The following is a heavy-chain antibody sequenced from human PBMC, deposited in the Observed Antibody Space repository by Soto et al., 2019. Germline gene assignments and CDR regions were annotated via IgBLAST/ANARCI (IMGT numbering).Heavy chain of an antibody. CDR2: INHSGST. CDR3: ARGHTEEYCSSTSCYSGSVDP. Sequence: SETLSLTCAVYGGSFSGYYWSWIRQPPGKGLEWIGEINHSGSTNYNPSLKSRGTISVDTSKNQFSLKLSSVTAADTAVYYCARGHTEEYCSSTSCYSGSVDPWGQGTLVTVSS. V-gene: IGHV4-34*01. J-gene: IGHJ5*02. D-gene: IGHD2-2*02. CDR1: GGSFSGYY.